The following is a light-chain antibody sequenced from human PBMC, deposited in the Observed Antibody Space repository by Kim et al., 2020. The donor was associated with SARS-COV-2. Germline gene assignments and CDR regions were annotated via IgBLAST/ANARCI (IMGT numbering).Light chain of an antibody. CDR2: TAS. CDR1: QSISRY. J-gene: IGKJ5*01. CDR3: RQSYSNPIT. V-gene: IGKV1-39*01. Sequence: DIQMIQSPSSLSASVGDRVTITCRASQSISRYLDWYQQKPGKAPNLLIYTASSLRSGVPSRFSGSGSGTDFTLTISSLQPEDFATYYCRQSYSNPITFGQRTRLEIK.